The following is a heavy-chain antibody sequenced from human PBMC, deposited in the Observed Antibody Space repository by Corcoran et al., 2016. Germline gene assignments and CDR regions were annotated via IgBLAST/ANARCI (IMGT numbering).Heavy chain of an antibody. CDR1: GGSFSSYA. Sequence: QVQLVQSGAEVKKPGSSVKVSCKASGGSFSSYAISWVRQAPGQGLEWMGGIIPIFGATNYAQKFQGRVTITADESTSTAYMGLSSLRSEDTAVYYCARARNTVTGIATFHYWGQGTLATVSS. J-gene: IGHJ4*02. CDR2: IIPIFGAT. D-gene: IGHD4-4*01. CDR3: ARARNTVTGIATFHY. V-gene: IGHV1-69*01.